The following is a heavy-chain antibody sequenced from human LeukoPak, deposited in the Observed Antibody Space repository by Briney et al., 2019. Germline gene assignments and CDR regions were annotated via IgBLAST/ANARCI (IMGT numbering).Heavy chain of an antibody. J-gene: IGHJ5*02. CDR2: ISAYNGNT. V-gene: IGHV1-18*04. CDR3: ASIPPVVVPAAPNWFDP. D-gene: IGHD2-2*01. CDR1: GYTFTSYG. Sequence: ASVKVSCKASGYTFTSYGISWLRQPPGQGLEWMGGISAYNGNTNYAQKLQGRVTMTTDTSKRTAYMELRRLRFDDTAVYYCASIPPVVVPAAPNWFDPWGQGTLVTVSS.